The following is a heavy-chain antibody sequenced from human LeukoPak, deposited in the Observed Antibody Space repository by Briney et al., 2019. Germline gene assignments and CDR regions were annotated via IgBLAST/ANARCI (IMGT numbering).Heavy chain of an antibody. Sequence: GGSLRLSCAASGFTVSSNHMSWVRQAPGKGLEWVSVIYSGGSTDYADSVKGRFTISRDNLKNTLYLQMNSLRAEDTAVYYCARGPAGYNWGQGTLVTFSA. V-gene: IGHV3-53*01. CDR1: GFTVSSNH. D-gene: IGHD1-1*01. CDR3: ARGPAGYN. J-gene: IGHJ4*02. CDR2: IYSGGST.